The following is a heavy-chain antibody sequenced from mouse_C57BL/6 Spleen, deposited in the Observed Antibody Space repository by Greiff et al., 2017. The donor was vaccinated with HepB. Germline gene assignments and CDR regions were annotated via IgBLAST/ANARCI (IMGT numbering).Heavy chain of an antibody. J-gene: IGHJ3*01. CDR1: GYTFTSYW. CDR2: IDPSDSYT. D-gene: IGHD1-1*01. CDR3: ASSGSSPWFAY. Sequence: QVQLQQPGAELVKPGASVKLSCKASGYTFTSYWMQWVKQRPGQGLEWIGEIDPSDSYTNYNQKFKGKATLTVDTSTSSAYMQLSSLTSEDYAVYYYASSGSSPWFAYWGQGTLVTVSA. V-gene: IGHV1-50*01.